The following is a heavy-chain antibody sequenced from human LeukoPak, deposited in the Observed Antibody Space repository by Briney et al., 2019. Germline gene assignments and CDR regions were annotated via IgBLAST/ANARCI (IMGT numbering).Heavy chain of an antibody. J-gene: IGHJ4*02. V-gene: IGHV3-11*04. CDR1: GFTFSDYY. CDR2: ISSSGSTI. CDR3: AKDRQYYYDSSGYFFLDY. D-gene: IGHD3-22*01. Sequence: MTGGSLRLSCAASGFTFSDYYMSWIRQAPGKGLEWVSYISSSGSTIYYADSVKGRFTISRDNAKNSLYLQMNSLRAEDTAVYYCAKDRQYYYDSSGYFFLDYWGQGTLVTVSS.